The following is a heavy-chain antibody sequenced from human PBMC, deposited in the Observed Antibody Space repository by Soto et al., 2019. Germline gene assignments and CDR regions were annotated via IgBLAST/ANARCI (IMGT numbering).Heavy chain of an antibody. V-gene: IGHV3-23*01. CDR1: GFTFTSYG. J-gene: IGHJ1*01. Sequence: EVQLLESGGGLEPPGGSLRLSCVTSGFTFTSYGMSWVRQAPGKGLEWVSAISGSSDTYYPDSVKGRFTISRDNSRSTLYLQMNSLRAEDTGVYYCATYGGDSGGYEYFQRWGQGCLVTVSS. CDR2: ISGSSDT. CDR3: ATYGGDSGGYEYFQR. D-gene: IGHD4-17*01.